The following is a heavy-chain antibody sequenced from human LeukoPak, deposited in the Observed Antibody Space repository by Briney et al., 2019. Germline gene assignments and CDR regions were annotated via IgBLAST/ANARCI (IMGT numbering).Heavy chain of an antibody. Sequence: GGSLRLSCAASGFTFSTYAMSWARQAPGKGLEWVSGARGSGTDTYHADSVKGRFTISRDNSKNTLYLQMNSLRAEDTAIYYCAKTSRANSAYDSPFDYWGQGTLVTVSS. CDR2: ARGSGTDT. CDR1: GFTFSTYA. V-gene: IGHV3-23*01. D-gene: IGHD5-12*01. J-gene: IGHJ4*02. CDR3: AKTSRANSAYDSPFDY.